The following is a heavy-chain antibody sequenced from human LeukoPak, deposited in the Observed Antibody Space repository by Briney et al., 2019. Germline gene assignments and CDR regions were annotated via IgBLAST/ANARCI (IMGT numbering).Heavy chain of an antibody. CDR3: SRDANYYDSSRHYFDAFDI. J-gene: IGHJ3*02. CDR1: GFTFSKYW. V-gene: IGHV3-7*01. CDR2: IRGDGSVN. D-gene: IGHD3-22*01. Sequence: PGGTLRLSCAASGFTFSKYWMTGVRQAPGKGLEGLANIRGDGSVNYLLDSVKGRFTISRDNVKNSLSLEMNNLRAEDTAVYYCSRDANYYDSSRHYFDAFDIWGQGTMVTVSS.